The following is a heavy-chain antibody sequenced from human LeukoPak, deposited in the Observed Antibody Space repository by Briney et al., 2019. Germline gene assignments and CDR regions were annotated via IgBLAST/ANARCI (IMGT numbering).Heavy chain of an antibody. D-gene: IGHD2-2*01. CDR1: GGSFSGYY. CDR3: ARVVPAAILAFYYYYYYMDV. CDR2: INHSGST. Sequence: SETLSLTCAVYGGSFSGYYWSWIRQPPGKGLEWIGEINHSGSTNYNPSLKSRVTISVDTSKNQFSLKLSSVTAADTAVYYCARVVPAAILAFYYYYYYMDVWGKGNTVTVSS. V-gene: IGHV4-34*01. J-gene: IGHJ6*03.